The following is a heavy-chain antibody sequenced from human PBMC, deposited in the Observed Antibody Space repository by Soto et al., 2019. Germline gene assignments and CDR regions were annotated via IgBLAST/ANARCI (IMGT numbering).Heavy chain of an antibody. CDR2: IYYSGST. CDR1: GGSISSSSYY. Sequence: SETLSLTCTVSGGSISSSSYYWGWIRQPPGKGLEWIGSIYYSGSTYYNPSLKSRVTISVDTSKNQFSLKLSSVTAADTAVYYCARDTWGHYFDYWGQGTLVTVSS. CDR3: ARDTWGHYFDY. V-gene: IGHV4-39*02. J-gene: IGHJ4*02. D-gene: IGHD7-27*01.